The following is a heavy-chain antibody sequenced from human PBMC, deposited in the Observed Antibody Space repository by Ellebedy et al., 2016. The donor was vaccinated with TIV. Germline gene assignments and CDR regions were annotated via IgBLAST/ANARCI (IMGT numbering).Heavy chain of an antibody. V-gene: IGHV3-21*01. CDR2: ISGSRRHS. CDR3: VRDPLGWEHGYFDY. J-gene: IGHJ4*02. CDR1: GFVFSDYT. D-gene: IGHD4-23*01. Sequence: GESLKISCEASGFVFSDYTMHWVRQAPGKGLEWVSSISGSRRHSYYADSLKGRFTISRDNAENSLFLQVDSLRGDDTAAYYCVRDPLGWEHGYFDYWGQGILVTVSS.